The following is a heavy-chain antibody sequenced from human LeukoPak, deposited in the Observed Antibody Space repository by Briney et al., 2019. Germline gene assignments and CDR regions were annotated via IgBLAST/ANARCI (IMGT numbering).Heavy chain of an antibody. J-gene: IGHJ5*02. D-gene: IGHD3-16*01. Sequence: ASVKVSCKASGYTFTGYYMHWVRQAPGQGLEWMGWINPNSGGTNYAQKFQGRVTMTRDTSISTAYMELSRLRSDDTAVYYCARGITFAPGDWFDPWGQGTLVTVSS. CDR1: GYTFTGYY. CDR3: ARGITFAPGDWFDP. V-gene: IGHV1-2*02. CDR2: INPNSGGT.